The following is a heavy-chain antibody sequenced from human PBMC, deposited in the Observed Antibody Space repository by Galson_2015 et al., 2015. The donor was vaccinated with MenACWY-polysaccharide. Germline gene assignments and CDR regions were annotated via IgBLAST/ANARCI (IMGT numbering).Heavy chain of an antibody. CDR3: ARTPAYYFDY. CDR2: ISSGSDT. J-gene: IGHJ4*02. V-gene: IGHV3-66*01. Sequence: SLRLSCAASGFTVSSNYMSWVRQAPGKGLEWVSVISSGSDTYYADSVKGRFTISRDNSKNTHYLQMNSLRAEDTAVYYCARTPAYYFDYWGQGTLVTVSS. CDR1: GFTVSSNY.